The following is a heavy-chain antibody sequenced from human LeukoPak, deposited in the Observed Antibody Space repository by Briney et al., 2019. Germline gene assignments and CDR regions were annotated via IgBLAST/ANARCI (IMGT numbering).Heavy chain of an antibody. CDR2: IYYSGST. CDR1: GXSISSYY. Sequence: SETPSLTCTVSGXSISSYYRSWIRQTPGKGLEWIADIYYSGSTNYNPFLKSRVTISVDTSKNQFSLKLSSVTAADTAVYYCARHTDIAPLSSLKYWGQGTLVTVSS. V-gene: IGHV4-59*08. D-gene: IGHD6-13*01. J-gene: IGHJ4*02. CDR3: ARHTDIAPLSSLKY.